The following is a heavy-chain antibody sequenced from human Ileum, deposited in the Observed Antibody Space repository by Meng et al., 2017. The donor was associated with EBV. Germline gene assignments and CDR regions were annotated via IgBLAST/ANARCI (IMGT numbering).Heavy chain of an antibody. D-gene: IGHD4-23*01. J-gene: IGHJ5*02. Sequence: QVRLKQWGTGRLKPSDTLPLPCAVFGGSFNDYYWTWLRQPPGKGLEWIGEIDQSGYTKFNPSLSSRATISRDTSNNQFSLRLNSVTAADTALYYCARYGRCNGNSFYCFDPWGQGTLVTVSS. V-gene: IGHV4-34*01. CDR2: IDQSGYT. CDR1: GGSFNDYY. CDR3: ARYGRCNGNSFYCFDP.